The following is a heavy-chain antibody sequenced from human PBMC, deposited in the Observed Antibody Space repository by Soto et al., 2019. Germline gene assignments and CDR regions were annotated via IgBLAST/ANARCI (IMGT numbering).Heavy chain of an antibody. V-gene: IGHV4-59*01. J-gene: IGHJ4*02. D-gene: IGHD3-22*01. Sequence: PSETLSLTCSVSGGSISSYYWSWIRQPPGKGLEWIGYIFYSGSTNYNPSLKSRVTIPLDTSKNQFSLRLRSVTAADTAVYYCARARYDSSGYYYFDYWGQGTLVTVSS. CDR3: ARARYDSSGYYYFDY. CDR1: GGSISSYY. CDR2: IFYSGST.